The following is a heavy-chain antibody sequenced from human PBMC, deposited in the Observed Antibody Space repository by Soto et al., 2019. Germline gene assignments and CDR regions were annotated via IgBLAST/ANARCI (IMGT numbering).Heavy chain of an antibody. J-gene: IGHJ6*03. CDR2: MNPNSGNT. D-gene: IGHD4-17*01. V-gene: IGHV1-8*01. Sequence: APVKVSCKASGYTFTSYDINWVRQATGQGLEWMGWMNPNSGNTGYAQKFQGRVTMTRNTSISTAYMELSSLRSEDTAVYYCARAQLHQTYGDYYYYMDVWGKGTTVTVSS. CDR3: ARAQLHQTYGDYYYYMDV. CDR1: GYTFTSYD.